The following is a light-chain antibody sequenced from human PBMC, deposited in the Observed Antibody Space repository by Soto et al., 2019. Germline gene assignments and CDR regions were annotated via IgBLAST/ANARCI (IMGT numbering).Light chain of an antibody. CDR2: DAS. CDR3: QRYGSSTT. V-gene: IGKV3-11*01. J-gene: IGKJ1*01. CDR1: QSVSSY. Sequence: EIVLTQSPATLSLSPGERATLSCRASQSVSSYLAWYQQKPGQAPRLLIYDASNRATGIPARFSGSGSGTYFTLTISGLEPEDFAVYFCQRYGSSTTFGQGTKVDIK.